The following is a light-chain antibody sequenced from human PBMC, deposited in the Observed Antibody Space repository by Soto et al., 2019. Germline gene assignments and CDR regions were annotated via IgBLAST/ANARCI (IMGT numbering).Light chain of an antibody. CDR1: SSDVGGSNY. Sequence: QSALTQPASVSGSPGQSITISCTGTSSDVGGSNYVSWYQHHPGKAPKLMIFDVSYRPSGISNRISGSKSGNTASLTISGLQAEDEGDYYCSSYTSSSTLVFGGGTKLTVL. CDR2: DVS. J-gene: IGLJ2*01. CDR3: SSYTSSSTLV. V-gene: IGLV2-14*03.